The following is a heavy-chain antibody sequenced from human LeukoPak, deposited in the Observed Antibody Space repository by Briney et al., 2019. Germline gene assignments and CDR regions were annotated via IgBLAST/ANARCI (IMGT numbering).Heavy chain of an antibody. CDR3: ARVVVPAAHPPAFDI. V-gene: IGHV1-18*01. D-gene: IGHD2-2*01. CDR2: ISAYNGNT. Sequence: ASVKVSCKASGYTFTSYGISWVRQAPGQGLEWMGWISAYNGNTNYAQKLQGRVTMTTDTSTSTAYMELRSLRSDDTAVYYCARVVVPAAHPPAFDIRGQGTMVTVSS. CDR1: GYTFTSYG. J-gene: IGHJ3*02.